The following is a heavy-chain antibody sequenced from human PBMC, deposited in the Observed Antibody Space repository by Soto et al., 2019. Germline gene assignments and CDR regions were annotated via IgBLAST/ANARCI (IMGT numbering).Heavy chain of an antibody. CDR3: AKTWFGEDNYGMDV. CDR2: ISYDGSKK. J-gene: IGHJ6*02. CDR1: GFTFTSYG. V-gene: IGHV3-30*18. D-gene: IGHD3-10*01. Sequence: PGASLKISCAASGFTFTSYGLHWVRQAPGKGLEWVAGISYDGSKKYFADSVKGRFNSSRANPRSTLFLDMNSLGGEDTAIYYCAKTWFGEDNYGMDVWGQGTTVTVSS.